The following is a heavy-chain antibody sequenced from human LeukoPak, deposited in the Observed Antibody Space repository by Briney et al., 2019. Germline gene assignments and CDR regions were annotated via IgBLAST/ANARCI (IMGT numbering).Heavy chain of an antibody. CDR1: GFTFSSYA. CDR2: ISYDGSNK. V-gene: IGHV3-30*14. J-gene: IGHJ6*03. Sequence: PGRSLRLSCAASGFTFSSYAMHWVRQAPGKGLEWVAVISYDGSNKYYADSLKDRFTASRDISNNTVYLQMNSLRAEDTAVYYCTRGGGGQLGPYYYYYMDVWGKGTTVTVSS. CDR3: TRGGGGQLGPYYYYYMDV. D-gene: IGHD6-6*01.